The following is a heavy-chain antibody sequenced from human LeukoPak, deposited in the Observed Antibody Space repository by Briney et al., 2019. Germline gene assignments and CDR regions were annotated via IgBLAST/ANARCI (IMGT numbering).Heavy chain of an antibody. J-gene: IGHJ4*02. D-gene: IGHD1-26*01. CDR2: IYSGGST. CDR3: ARGYQGATSH. Sequence: GGSLRLSCAASGFTVSSNYMSWVRQAPGRGLEWVSVIYSGGSTYYADSVKGRFTISRDNSKNTLYLQVNSLRAEDTAVYYCARGYQGATSHSGQGTLVTVSS. V-gene: IGHV3-53*01. CDR1: GFTVSSNY.